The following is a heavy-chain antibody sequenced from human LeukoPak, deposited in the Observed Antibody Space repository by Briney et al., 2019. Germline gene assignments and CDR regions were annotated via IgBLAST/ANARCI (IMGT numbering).Heavy chain of an antibody. CDR3: VRGGIYWTVS. CDR2: IKPEGSEK. CDR1: GFVFSASY. J-gene: IGHJ5*01. V-gene: IGHV3-7*01. Sequence: GGSLRLSCAASGFVFSASYMSWVRKAPGKGLEWVATIKPEGSEKYHVDSVSGRFTISRDNTNDSLFLQMNSLRVDDTAVYYCVRGGIYWTVSWGQGTLVNVS.